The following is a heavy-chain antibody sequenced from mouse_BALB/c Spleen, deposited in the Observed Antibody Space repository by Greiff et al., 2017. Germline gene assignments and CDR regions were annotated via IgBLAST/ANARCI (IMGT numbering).Heavy chain of an antibody. J-gene: IGHJ1*01. V-gene: IGHV2-9-2*01. D-gene: IGHD2-4*01. Sequence: QVQLKESGPGLVAPSQSLSITCTVSGFSLTSYDISWIRQPPGKGLEWLGVIWTGGGTNYNSAFMSRLSISKDNSKSQVFLKMNSLQTDDTAIYYCVREMITTGDWYFDVWGAGTTVTVSS. CDR2: IWTGGGT. CDR3: VREMITTGDWYFDV. CDR1: GFSLTSYD.